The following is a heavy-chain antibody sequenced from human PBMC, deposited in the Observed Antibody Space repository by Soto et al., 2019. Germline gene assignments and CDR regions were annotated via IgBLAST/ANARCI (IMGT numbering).Heavy chain of an antibody. Sequence: SETLSLTCTVSGGSISSYYWSWIRQPPGKGLEWIGYIYYSGSTNYNPSLKSRVTISVDTSKNQFSLKLSSVTAADTAVYYCARDLGAGQWPQYYFDYWGQGTLVTVSS. CDR1: GGSISSYY. J-gene: IGHJ4*02. V-gene: IGHV4-59*01. CDR3: ARDLGAGQWPQYYFDY. D-gene: IGHD6-19*01. CDR2: IYYSGST.